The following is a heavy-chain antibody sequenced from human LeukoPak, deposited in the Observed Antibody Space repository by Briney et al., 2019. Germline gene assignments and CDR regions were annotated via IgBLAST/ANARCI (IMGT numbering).Heavy chain of an antibody. CDR2: ITDSGGST. J-gene: IGHJ4*02. Sequence: PGGSLRLSCAASGFTFSSYAMSWVRQAPGEGLEWVSAITDSGGSTYYSDSVKGRFTISRDNSKNTLYLQMNTLRAEDTAIYLCAKGSSGSRPYYFDYWGQGTLVTVSS. CDR1: GFTFSSYA. D-gene: IGHD3-22*01. CDR3: AKGSSGSRPYYFDY. V-gene: IGHV3-23*01.